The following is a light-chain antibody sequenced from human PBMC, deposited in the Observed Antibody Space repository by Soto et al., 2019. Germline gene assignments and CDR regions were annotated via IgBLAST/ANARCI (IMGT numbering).Light chain of an antibody. Sequence: QPVLTQPPSASGTPGQRVTISCSGSSSNIGTYTVNWYQQLPGMAPKLLIHSNNHRPSGVPDRFSGSKSGTSASLAISGLQSEDEANYYCATWDDNLNGMVFGGGTKLTVL. CDR2: SNN. CDR3: ATWDDNLNGMV. J-gene: IGLJ3*02. V-gene: IGLV1-44*01. CDR1: SSNIGTYT.